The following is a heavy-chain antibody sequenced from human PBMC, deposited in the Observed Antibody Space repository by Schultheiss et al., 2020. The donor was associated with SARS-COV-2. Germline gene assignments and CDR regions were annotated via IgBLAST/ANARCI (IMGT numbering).Heavy chain of an antibody. CDR2: ISSSSSTI. D-gene: IGHD2-21*01. V-gene: IGHV3-48*02. CDR1: GFTFSSYW. Sequence: GGSLRLSCAASGFTFSSYWMSWVRQAPGKGLEWVSYISSSSSTIYYADSVKGRFTISRDNAKNSLYLQMNSLRDEDTAVYYCAVQSIHYYGMDVWGQGTTVTVSS. CDR3: AVQSIHYYGMDV. J-gene: IGHJ6*02.